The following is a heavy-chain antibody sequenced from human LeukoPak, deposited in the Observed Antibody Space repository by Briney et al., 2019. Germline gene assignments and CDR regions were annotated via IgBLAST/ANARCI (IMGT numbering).Heavy chain of an antibody. CDR1: GGSFSGYY. CDR2: ISSSSSYI. Sequence: ETLSLTCAVYGGSFSGYYWSWIRQAPGKGLEWVSSISSSSSYIYYADSVKGRFTISRDNAKNSLYLQVNSLRAEDTAVYYCARDGGDGYNLLDYWGQGTLVTVSS. J-gene: IGHJ4*02. V-gene: IGHV3-21*01. CDR3: ARDGGDGYNLLDY. D-gene: IGHD5-24*01.